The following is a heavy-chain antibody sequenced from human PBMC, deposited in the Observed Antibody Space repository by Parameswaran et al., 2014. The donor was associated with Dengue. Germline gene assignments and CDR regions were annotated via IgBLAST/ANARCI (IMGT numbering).Heavy chain of an antibody. D-gene: IGHD2-15*01. V-gene: IGHV1-69*04. CDR3: ARAQCSGGSCYPYYYYGMDV. Sequence: SWVRQAPGQGLEWMGRIIPILGIANYAQKFQGRVTITADKSMSTAYMELSSLRSEDTAVYYCARAQCSGGSCYPYYYYGMDVWGQGTTVTVSS. CDR2: IIPILGIA. J-gene: IGHJ6*02.